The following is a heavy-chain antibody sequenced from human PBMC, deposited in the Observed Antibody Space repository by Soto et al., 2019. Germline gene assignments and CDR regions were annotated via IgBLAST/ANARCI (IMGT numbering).Heavy chain of an antibody. V-gene: IGHV3-23*01. J-gene: IGHJ5*02. D-gene: IGHD6-19*01. CDR3: AKEGGSSGWYTYNWFDP. CDR2: ISTGGDTT. Sequence: RGALRLSCAGSGFTFSRYAMSWVRQAPGKGLEWVSGISTGGDTTSYADSVKGHFSISRDNSKNTLYLQMNSLRVEDTAIYYCAKEGGSSGWYTYNWFDPWGQGTLVTVPS. CDR1: GFTFSRYA.